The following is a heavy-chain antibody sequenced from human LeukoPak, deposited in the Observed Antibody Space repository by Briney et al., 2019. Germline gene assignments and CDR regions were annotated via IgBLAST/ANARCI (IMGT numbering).Heavy chain of an antibody. CDR1: GYTFTGYY. D-gene: IGHD3-10*01. CDR2: INPNSGGT. Sequence: ASVKVSCKASGYTFTGYYMHWVRQAPGQGLEWMGWINPNSGGTNYAQKFPGRVTITRDTSISTAYMERSSPRSYDTAVYYWGRDHSLKVLWFGESLDYWGQGTLVTVSS. V-gene: IGHV1-2*02. J-gene: IGHJ4*02. CDR3: GRDHSLKVLWFGESLDY.